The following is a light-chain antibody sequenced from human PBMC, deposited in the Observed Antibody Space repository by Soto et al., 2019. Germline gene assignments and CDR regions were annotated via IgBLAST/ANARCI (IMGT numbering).Light chain of an antibody. Sequence: QSALTQPASVSGSPGQSITISCTGTSSDVGSYNLVSWYQQHPGKAPKFLIYEGSKRPSGVSNRSSGSKSGNTASLTISGLQAEDEADYYCCSYAGSSPYVFGTGTKVTLL. CDR3: CSYAGSSPYV. V-gene: IGLV2-23*01. J-gene: IGLJ1*01. CDR1: SSDVGSYNL. CDR2: EGS.